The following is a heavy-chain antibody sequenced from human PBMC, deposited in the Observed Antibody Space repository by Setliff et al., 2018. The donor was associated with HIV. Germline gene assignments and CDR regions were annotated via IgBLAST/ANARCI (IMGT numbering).Heavy chain of an antibody. Sequence: SETLSLTCTVSGSPIAIGSYYWTWIRQPAGRGLEWIGHISASGNTKYSPTLQSRVTLSVNPSNNQFSLNLTSVTSADTAVYYFARRKSGSSYRFFNYWGLGSLVTVSS. CDR3: ARRKSGSSYRFFNY. V-gene: IGHV4-61*09. D-gene: IGHD3-16*02. J-gene: IGHJ4*02. CDR1: GSPIAIGSYY. CDR2: ISASGNT.